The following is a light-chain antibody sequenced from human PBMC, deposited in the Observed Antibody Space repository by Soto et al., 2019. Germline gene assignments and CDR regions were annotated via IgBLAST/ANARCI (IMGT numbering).Light chain of an antibody. CDR3: QQNYHTPFT. J-gene: IGKJ3*01. V-gene: IGKV1-39*01. Sequence: DIPMTQTPSSLSASVGDRVTITCRASQSISNYLNWYQQKFGKAPKLLIYAASSLQSGVPSRFSGSGSGTDFTLTISSLQPEDFATYYCQQNYHTPFTFGPGTKVDIK. CDR1: QSISNY. CDR2: AAS.